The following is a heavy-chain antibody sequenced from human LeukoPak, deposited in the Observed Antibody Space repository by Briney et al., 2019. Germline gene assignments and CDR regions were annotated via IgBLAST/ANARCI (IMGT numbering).Heavy chain of an antibody. CDR3: ARHGDDWLSTIQNYYFDY. V-gene: IGHV4-39*01. J-gene: IGHJ4*02. D-gene: IGHD3-9*01. Sequence: PSETLSLTCTVSGGSISSSSYYWGWIRQPPGKGLEWIGSIYYSGSTYYNPSLKSRVTISVDTSKNQFSLKLSSVTAADTAVYYCARHGDDWLSTIQNYYFDYWGQGTLVTVSS. CDR2: IYYSGST. CDR1: GGSISSSSYY.